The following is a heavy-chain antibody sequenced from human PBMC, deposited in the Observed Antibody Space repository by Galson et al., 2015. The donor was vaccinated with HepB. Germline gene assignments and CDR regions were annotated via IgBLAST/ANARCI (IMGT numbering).Heavy chain of an antibody. CDR1: GFTFSNAF. J-gene: IGHJ6*02. Sequence: SLRLSCAASGFTFSNAFMSWVRQAPGKGLEWVGRIKSKTEGGTTDYAAPVKGRFSISRDDSKGTLYLQMNSLKTEDTAVYYCTTVTVTVQNYYYQYGMDLWGQGTTVTVPS. V-gene: IGHV3-15*01. CDR3: TTVTVTVQNYYYQYGMDL. CDR2: IKSKTEGGTT. D-gene: IGHD4-17*01.